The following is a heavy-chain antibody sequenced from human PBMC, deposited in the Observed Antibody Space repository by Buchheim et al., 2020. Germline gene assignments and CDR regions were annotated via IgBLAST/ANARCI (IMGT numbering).Heavy chain of an antibody. CDR2: INHSGST. CDR1: GGSFSGYY. J-gene: IGHJ5*02. D-gene: IGHD2-2*01. CDR3: ARGRRYCSSTSCPNWFDP. Sequence: QVQLQQWGAGLLKPSETLSLTCAVYGGSFSGYYWSWIRQPPGKGLEWIGEINHSGSTNYNPSLKSRFTISVDTSKNQFSLKLSSVTAADTAVYYCARGRRYCSSTSCPNWFDPWGQGTL. V-gene: IGHV4-34*01.